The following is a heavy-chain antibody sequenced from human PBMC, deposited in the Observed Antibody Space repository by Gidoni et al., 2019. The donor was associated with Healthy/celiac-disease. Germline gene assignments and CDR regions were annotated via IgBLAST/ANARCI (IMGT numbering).Heavy chain of an antibody. CDR2: IRAYNGNT. J-gene: IGHJ6*02. CDR3: ARDLALGYCSSNSGYTGVYYYYYGMDV. V-gene: IGHV1-18*01. Sequence: QVQLVQSGAEVKKPGASVKVSCKASGYTFTNYGLRWVRQAAGQGLEWMGWIRAYNGNTNYAQKLQGRVTMTTDTSTSTAYMELRSRRSDDTAVYYGARDLALGYCSSNSGYTGVYYYYYGMDVWGQVTTVTVSS. D-gene: IGHD2-2*02. CDR1: GYTFTNYG.